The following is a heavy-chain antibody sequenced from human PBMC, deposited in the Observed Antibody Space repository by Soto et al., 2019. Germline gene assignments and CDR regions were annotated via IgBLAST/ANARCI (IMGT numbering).Heavy chain of an antibody. CDR2: ISSSSSYI. V-gene: IGHV3-21*01. J-gene: IGHJ6*02. Sequence: GSLRLYCAASGFTFSSYSMNWVRQAPGKGLEWVSSISSSSSYIYYADSVKGRFTISRDNAKNSLDLQMNSLRAEDTAVYYCARDMHSTSTFVPYYYYGMDVWGQGTTVTVSS. D-gene: IGHD2-2*01. CDR3: ARDMHSTSTFVPYYYYGMDV. CDR1: GFTFSSYS.